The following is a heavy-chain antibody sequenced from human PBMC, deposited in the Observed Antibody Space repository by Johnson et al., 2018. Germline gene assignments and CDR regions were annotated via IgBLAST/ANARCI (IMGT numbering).Heavy chain of an antibody. CDR3: ARPYCGGDCYKYGYYYGLDV. CDR1: GYTFANYY. Sequence: VQLVESGAEVKKPGASAKLSCKASGYTFANYYIHWVRQAPGQGLEWMGIINPSGGSTTYAQKFQGRVTMTRDTSTSTVYMELRSQRSEDTAGYYCARPYCGGDCYKYGYYYGLDVWGQGTTVTVSS. CDR2: INPSGGST. D-gene: IGHD2-21*02. J-gene: IGHJ6*02. V-gene: IGHV1-46*01.